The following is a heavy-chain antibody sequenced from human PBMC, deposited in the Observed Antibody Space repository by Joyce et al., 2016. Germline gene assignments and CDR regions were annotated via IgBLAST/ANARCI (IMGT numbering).Heavy chain of an antibody. V-gene: IGHV3-23*01. D-gene: IGHD3-22*01. Sequence: EVQLLESGGGLVQPGGSLTLPCAASGFTFSRYAMSWVRQAPGKGLEGVSGFSGSGGSRYYAESVKGRFTISRENSINTLYLQMNSVRDEDTAVYFCAKGDSSGYYYNYYFDHWGQGIRVTVSS. CDR1: GFTFSRYA. CDR2: FSGSGGSR. CDR3: AKGDSSGYYYNYYFDH. J-gene: IGHJ4*02.